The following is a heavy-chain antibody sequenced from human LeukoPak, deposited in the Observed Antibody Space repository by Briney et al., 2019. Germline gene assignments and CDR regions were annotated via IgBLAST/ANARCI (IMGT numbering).Heavy chain of an antibody. Sequence: GGSLRLSCAASGFTFSSYEMNWVRQAPGKGLEWVAVMSYDGSNKYYADSVKGRFTISRDNSKRTLDLQMNSLRAEDTAVYHCAREEYGGVYFDYWGQGTLVTVSS. J-gene: IGHJ4*02. V-gene: IGHV3-30-3*01. CDR3: AREEYGGVYFDY. D-gene: IGHD2-8*02. CDR1: GFTFSSYE. CDR2: MSYDGSNK.